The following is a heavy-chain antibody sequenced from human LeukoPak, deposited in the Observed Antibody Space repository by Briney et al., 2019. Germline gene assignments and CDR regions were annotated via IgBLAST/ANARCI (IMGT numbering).Heavy chain of an antibody. CDR3: ARGANYYDSSGYYYSFYYFDY. CDR1: GFTFSSYG. V-gene: IGHV3-30*03. D-gene: IGHD3-22*01. J-gene: IGHJ4*02. CDR2: ISYDGSNK. Sequence: GGSLRLSCAASGFTFSSYGMHWVRQAPGKGLEWVAVISYDGSNKYYADSVKGRFTISRDNSKNTLYLQMNSLRAEDTAVYYCARGANYYDSSGYYYSFYYFDYWGQGTLVTVSS.